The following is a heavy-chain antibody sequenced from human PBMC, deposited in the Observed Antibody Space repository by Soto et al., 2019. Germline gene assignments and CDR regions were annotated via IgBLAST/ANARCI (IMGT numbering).Heavy chain of an antibody. CDR1: GGSISSSSYY. J-gene: IGHJ6*02. Sequence: SETLSLTCTVSGGSISSSSYYWGWIRQPPGKGLEWIGSIYYSGSTYYNPSLKSRVTISVDTSKNQFSLKLSSVTAADTAVYYCLMGSGWSRTYYYYYYGMDVWGQGTTVT. CDR2: IYYSGST. V-gene: IGHV4-39*01. D-gene: IGHD6-19*01. CDR3: LMGSGWSRTYYYYYYGMDV.